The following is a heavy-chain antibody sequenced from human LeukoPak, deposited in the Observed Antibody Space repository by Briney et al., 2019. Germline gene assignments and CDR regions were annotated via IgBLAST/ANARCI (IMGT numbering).Heavy chain of an antibody. CDR3: ARGVWYCSNTSCYGGMSYFGY. CDR1: GFTVSSNY. J-gene: IGHJ4*02. CDR2: IYSGGST. Sequence: GGSLRLSCAASGFTVSSNYMSWVRQAPGKGLEWVSVIYSGGSTYYADSVKGRFTISRDNSKNTLYLQTNSLRAEDTAVYYCARGVWYCSNTSCYGGMSYFGYWGQGTLVTVSS. V-gene: IGHV3-66*01. D-gene: IGHD2-2*01.